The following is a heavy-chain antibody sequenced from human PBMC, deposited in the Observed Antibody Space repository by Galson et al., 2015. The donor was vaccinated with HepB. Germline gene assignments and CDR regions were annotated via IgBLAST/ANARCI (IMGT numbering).Heavy chain of an antibody. CDR2: ISGSGGST. CDR3: AKSLYYGSGSYVIPRSPYYYGMDV. J-gene: IGHJ6*02. CDR1: GFTFSSYA. Sequence: SLRLSCAASGFTFSSYAMSWVRQAPGKGLEWVSAISGSGGSTYYADSVKGRFTISRDNSKNTLYLQMNSLRAEDTAVYYCAKSLYYGSGSYVIPRSPYYYGMDVWGQGTTVTVSS. D-gene: IGHD3-10*01. V-gene: IGHV3-23*01.